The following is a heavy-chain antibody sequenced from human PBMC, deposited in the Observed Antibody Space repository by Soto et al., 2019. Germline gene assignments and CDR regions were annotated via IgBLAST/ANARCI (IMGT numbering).Heavy chain of an antibody. CDR3: ARLASSSWSLDYYYYYMDV. J-gene: IGHJ6*03. Sequence: VPVQGVGPGTGKPSTTLVPTWPFSCGPIRRGGYYLSWIRQPPGKGLEGVGDIYYSGSTYYNPSLKSRVTISVDTSKNQFSLKLSSVTAADTAVYYCARLASSSWSLDYYYYYMDVWGKGTTVTVSS. CDR2: IYYSGST. D-gene: IGHD6-13*01. V-gene: IGHV4-31*02. CDR1: CGPIRRGGYY.